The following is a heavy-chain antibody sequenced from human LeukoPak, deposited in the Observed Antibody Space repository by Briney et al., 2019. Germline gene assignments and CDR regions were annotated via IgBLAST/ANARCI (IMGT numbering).Heavy chain of an antibody. CDR1: GYTFTGYY. CDR2: IIPIFGTA. V-gene: IGHV1-69*06. Sequence: ASVKVSCKASGYTFTGYYMHWVRQAPGQGLEWMGGIIPIFGTANYAQKFQGRVTITADKSTSTAYMELSSLRSEDTAMYYCARCSGSYYCNFWGQGTLVTVSS. D-gene: IGHD1-26*01. CDR3: ARCSGSYYCNF. J-gene: IGHJ4*02.